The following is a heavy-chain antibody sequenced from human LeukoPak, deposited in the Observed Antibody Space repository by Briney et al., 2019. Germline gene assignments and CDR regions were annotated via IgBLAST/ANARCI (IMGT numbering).Heavy chain of an antibody. CDR1: GYTFTDYY. J-gene: IGHJ4*02. Sequence: GASVKVSCKAFGYTFTDYYIHWVKEAPGKGLEWMGRVDPEDGETTYAEKFQGRVTITAGTSTDTAYMELRSLRSGDTAVYYCARSYDSTDFDYWGQGTLVTVSS. CDR2: VDPEDGET. D-gene: IGHD3-22*01. CDR3: ARSYDSTDFDY. V-gene: IGHV1-69-2*01.